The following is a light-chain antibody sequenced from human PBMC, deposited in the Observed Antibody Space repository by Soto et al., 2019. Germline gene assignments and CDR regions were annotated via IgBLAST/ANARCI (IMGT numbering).Light chain of an antibody. V-gene: IGLV2-14*03. J-gene: IGLJ1*01. CDR3: RSNTSNNTLCLF. Sequence: QSVLTQPASVSGSPGQSITISCTGTSSDVGVYNYVSWYQRHPGKAPKVMIYDVSNRPSGVSNRFSGSKSGNTASLTISGLQAEDEADFYWRSNTSNNTLCLFFGTGTKLTVL. CDR2: DVS. CDR1: SSDVGVYNY.